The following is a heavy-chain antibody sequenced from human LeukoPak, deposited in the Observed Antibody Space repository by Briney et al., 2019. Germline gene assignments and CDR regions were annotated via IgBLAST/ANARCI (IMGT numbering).Heavy chain of an antibody. D-gene: IGHD3-10*01. CDR2: IYYSGST. Sequence: SETLSLTCTVSGGSISSYYWSWIRQPPGKGLEWIGYIYYSGSTNYNPSLKSRVTISVDTSKNQFSLKLSSVTAADTAVYYCARDLMVRGAKKYCYGMDVWGQGTTVNVSS. CDR3: ARDLMVRGAKKYCYGMDV. V-gene: IGHV4-59*01. CDR1: GGSISSYY. J-gene: IGHJ6*02.